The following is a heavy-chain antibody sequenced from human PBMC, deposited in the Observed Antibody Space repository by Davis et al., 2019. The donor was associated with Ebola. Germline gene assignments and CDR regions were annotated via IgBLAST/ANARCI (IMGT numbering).Heavy chain of an antibody. V-gene: IGHV5-51*01. Sequence: GGSLRLSCKGSGYDFTSSWIAWVRQMPGKGLEWMGIIYPGDSDTRYSPSFQGQVTISADKSISTAYLQWSSLKASDTAMYYCARQSTIVRASGYDYWGQGTLVTVSS. CDR2: IYPGDSDT. J-gene: IGHJ4*02. CDR3: ARQSTIVRASGYDY. CDR1: GYDFTSSW. D-gene: IGHD1-26*01.